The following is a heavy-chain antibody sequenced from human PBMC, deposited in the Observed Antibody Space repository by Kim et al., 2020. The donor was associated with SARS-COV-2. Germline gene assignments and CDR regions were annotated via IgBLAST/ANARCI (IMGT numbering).Heavy chain of an antibody. J-gene: IGHJ6*03. CDR1: GFTFSSYS. CDR3: ARIRITMVQGVIYYYYYMDV. V-gene: IGHV3-21*01. D-gene: IGHD3-10*01. CDR2: ISSSSSYI. Sequence: GGSLRLSCAASGFTFSSYSMNWVRQAPGKGLEWVSSISSSSSYIYYADSVKGRFTISRDNAKNSLYLQMNSLRAEDTAVYYCARIRITMVQGVIYYYYYMDVWGKGTTVTVSS.